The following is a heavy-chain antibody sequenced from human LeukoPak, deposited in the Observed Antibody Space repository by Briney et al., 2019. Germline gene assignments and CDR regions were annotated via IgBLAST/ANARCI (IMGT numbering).Heavy chain of an antibody. D-gene: IGHD3-9*01. CDR2: ISGSGGST. J-gene: IGHJ4*02. V-gene: IGHV3-23*01. Sequence: GGSLRLSCAASGFTFSSYAMSWVRQAPGKGLEWVSAISGSGGSTYYADSVKGRFTISRDNAKNSLYLQMNSLRAEDTAVYYCARETGSALDYWGQGTLVTVSS. CDR3: ARETGSALDY. CDR1: GFTFSSYA.